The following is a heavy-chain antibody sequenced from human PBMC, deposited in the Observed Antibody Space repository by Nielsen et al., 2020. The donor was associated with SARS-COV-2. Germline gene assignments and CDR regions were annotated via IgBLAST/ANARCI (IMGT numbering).Heavy chain of an antibody. J-gene: IGHJ4*02. D-gene: IGHD6-6*01. CDR3: ATPRPGL. CDR2: IHEDGSS. Sequence: GGSLRLSCAASGFTVSRNYMSWVRQAPGKGLAWVSVIHEDGSSYYADSVKGRFTISRDNSRNTLYLQMNFLTAEDTAVYYCATPRPGLWGQGTLVTVSS. V-gene: IGHV3-53*01. CDR1: GFTVSRNY.